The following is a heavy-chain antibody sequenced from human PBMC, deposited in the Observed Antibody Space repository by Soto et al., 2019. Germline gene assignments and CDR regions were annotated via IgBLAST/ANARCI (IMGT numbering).Heavy chain of an antibody. CDR1: GGSMSSYY. D-gene: IGHD1-26*01. J-gene: IGHJ4*02. CDR2: INYGGGT. Sequence: SETLCLTCTVSGGSMSSYYWTWIRQPPGKGLEWIAFINYGGGTVYNPAPRSRRSVTSRKTTKQFSQNTSNVPAADTAVYYCVGDGYGGVGATCSESWGQGALVTVSS. CDR3: VGDGYGGVGATCSES. V-gene: IGHV4-59*12.